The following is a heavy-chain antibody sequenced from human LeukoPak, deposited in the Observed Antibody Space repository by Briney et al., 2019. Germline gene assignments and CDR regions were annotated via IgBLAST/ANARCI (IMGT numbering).Heavy chain of an antibody. D-gene: IGHD3-22*01. J-gene: IGHJ3*02. CDR3: ARDRGTYYYDTTSHYDAFDI. Sequence: GESLKISCKGSGYSFTSYWIGWVRQMPGKGLEWMGIIYPGDSDTRYSPSFQGQVTISADKSISTAYLQMNSLRAEDSAVYYCARDRGTYYYDTTSHYDAFDIWGQGTMVTVSS. CDR2: IYPGDSDT. V-gene: IGHV5-51*01. CDR1: GYSFTSYW.